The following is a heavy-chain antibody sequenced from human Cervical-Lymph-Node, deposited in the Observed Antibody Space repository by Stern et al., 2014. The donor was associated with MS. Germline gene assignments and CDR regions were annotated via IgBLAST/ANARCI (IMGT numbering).Heavy chain of an antibody. Sequence: QVQLQQSGPGLVKPSQTLSLTCTVSGGSINNGDYYWSWVRQHPGNGLEWLGYIFYSGATYYTPSLKGRLTISVDTSKRHFSLKLTSVTAADTAVYYCARELSGMYGMDVWGQGTTVTVSS. V-gene: IGHV4-31*03. CDR1: GGSINNGDYY. J-gene: IGHJ6*02. CDR2: IFYSGAT. CDR3: ARELSGMYGMDV. D-gene: IGHD1-1*01.